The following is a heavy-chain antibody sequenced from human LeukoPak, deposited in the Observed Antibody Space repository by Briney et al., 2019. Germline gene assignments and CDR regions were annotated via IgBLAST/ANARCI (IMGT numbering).Heavy chain of an antibody. Sequence: SETLSLTCVVSGGAISTDFWSWIRQPAGKGLDWIGRVYTNGGTNYNPSLKSRVTISIDTAKNQISLKVRSVTAADTAIYYCAGGHSGSSAKILYYYYMDVWGKGTTVTVSS. D-gene: IGHD1-26*01. CDR2: VYTNGGT. J-gene: IGHJ6*03. CDR3: AGGHSGSSAKILYYYYMDV. CDR1: GGAISTDF. V-gene: IGHV4-4*07.